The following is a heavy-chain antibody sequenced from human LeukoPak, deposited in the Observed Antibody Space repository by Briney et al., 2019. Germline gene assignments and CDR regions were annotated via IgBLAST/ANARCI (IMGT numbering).Heavy chain of an antibody. J-gene: IGHJ4*02. CDR2: MYHSGST. Sequence: PSETLSLACAVSGGSISSTNWWSWVRQPPGKGLEWIGTMYHSGSTNYNPSLKSRVTISVDTSKNQFSLKLSSVTAADTAVYFCARGFRGDNFDYWGQGTLVTVSS. D-gene: IGHD7-27*01. V-gene: IGHV4-4*02. CDR1: GGSISSTNW. CDR3: ARGFRGDNFDY.